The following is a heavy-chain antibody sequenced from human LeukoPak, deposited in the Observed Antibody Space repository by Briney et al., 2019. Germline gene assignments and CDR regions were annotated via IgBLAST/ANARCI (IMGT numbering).Heavy chain of an antibody. CDR2: ILPIFGTA. V-gene: IGHV1-69*05. D-gene: IGHD2-21*02. J-gene: IGHJ3*02. CDR1: AGTFSSYA. CDR3: ASPSCGGDCYPKGHDAFDI. Sequence: SVKVSCKPSAGTFSSYAISWERHAPGQVREWKGGILPIFGTANYAQKFQGRVTITTDESTSTAYMELSSLRSEDPAVYYCASPSCGGDCYPKGHDAFDIWGQGTMVTVSS.